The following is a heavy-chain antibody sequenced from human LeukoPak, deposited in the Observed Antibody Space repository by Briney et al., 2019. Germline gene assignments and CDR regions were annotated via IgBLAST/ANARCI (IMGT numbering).Heavy chain of an antibody. CDR1: GYTLTELS. Sequence: ASVKVSCKVSGYTLTELSMHWVRQAPGKGLEWMGGFDPEDGETIYAQKFQGRVTMTKDTSTDTAYMELSSLRSEDTAVYYCVSGSYYNFDYWGQGTLVTVSS. J-gene: IGHJ4*02. V-gene: IGHV1-24*01. CDR2: FDPEDGET. CDR3: VSGSYYNFDY. D-gene: IGHD1-26*01.